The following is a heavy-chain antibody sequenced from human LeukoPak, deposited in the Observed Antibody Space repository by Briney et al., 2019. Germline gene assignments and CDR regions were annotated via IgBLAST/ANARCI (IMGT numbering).Heavy chain of an antibody. CDR1: GFTFETYA. D-gene: IGHD6-19*01. Sequence: GGSLRLSCAASGFTFETYAMNWVRQAPGKGLEWVSAISGSGNSTYYADSVKGRFTISRDNSKSTLYLQMNSLRAEDTALYYCAKDLGYASGWYDDYWGQGTLVTVSS. CDR2: ISGSGNST. V-gene: IGHV3-23*01. CDR3: AKDLGYASGWYDDY. J-gene: IGHJ4*02.